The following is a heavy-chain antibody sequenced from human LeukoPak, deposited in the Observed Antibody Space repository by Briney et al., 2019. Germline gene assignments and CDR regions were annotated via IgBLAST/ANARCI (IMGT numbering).Heavy chain of an antibody. CDR3: ARDGWPKNYFDY. CDR1: GGSISSYY. D-gene: IGHD6-19*01. J-gene: IGHJ4*02. V-gene: IGHV4-59*12. CDR2: IYYSGST. Sequence: SETLSLTCTVSGGSISSYYWSWIRQPPGKGLEWIGYIYYSGSTNYNPSLKSRVTMSVDTSKNQFSLKLSSVTAADTAVYYCARDGWPKNYFDYWGQGTLVTVSS.